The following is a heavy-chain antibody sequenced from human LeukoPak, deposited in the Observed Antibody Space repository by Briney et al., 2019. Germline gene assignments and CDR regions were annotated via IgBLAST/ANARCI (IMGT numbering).Heavy chain of an antibody. D-gene: IGHD3-22*01. CDR3: ARDLRYYYDSSGYPDY. CDR1: GFTFSSYW. CDR2: INSDGSDT. Sequence: TGGSLRLSCAASGFTFSSYWMHWVRQAPGKGLVWASRINSDGSDTSYADSVKGRFTISRDNAKNTLYLQISSLRAEGTALYYCARDLRYYYDSSGYPDYWGQGTLVTVSS. V-gene: IGHV3-74*01. J-gene: IGHJ4*02.